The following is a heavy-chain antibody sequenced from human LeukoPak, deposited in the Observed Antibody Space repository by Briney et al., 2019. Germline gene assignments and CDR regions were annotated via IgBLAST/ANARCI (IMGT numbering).Heavy chain of an antibody. J-gene: IGHJ5*02. D-gene: IGHD6-13*01. CDR2: VYSDGVT. Sequence: SETLSLTCTVSGDSISNNYWSWIRQPAGQGLEWIGRVYSDGVTRYSPSLKSRVTISVDMSNNRFSLTPNSATAADTAVYYCARISSGSSWYWFDPWGQGTLVTVSS. CDR3: ARISSGSSWYWFDP. CDR1: GDSISNNY. V-gene: IGHV4-4*07.